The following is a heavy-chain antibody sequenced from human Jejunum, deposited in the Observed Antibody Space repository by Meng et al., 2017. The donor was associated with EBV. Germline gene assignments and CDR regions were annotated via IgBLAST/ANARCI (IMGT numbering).Heavy chain of an antibody. Sequence: EVLLVESGGGLVPPGGSLRLSCAASGFTLSDHWIHWVRQAPGEGLMWVSRINPDGRTINYGDSVKGRFTISRDNAKNTVYLQMNSLRAEDTAVYYCTRAGYYRFDYWGQGALVTVSS. V-gene: IGHV3-74*01. D-gene: IGHD1-26*01. CDR2: INPDGRTI. CDR1: GFTLSDHW. CDR3: TRAGYYRFDY. J-gene: IGHJ4*02.